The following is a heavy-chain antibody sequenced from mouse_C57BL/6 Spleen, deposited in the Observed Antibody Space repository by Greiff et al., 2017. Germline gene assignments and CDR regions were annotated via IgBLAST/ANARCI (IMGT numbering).Heavy chain of an antibody. D-gene: IGHD1-1*01. V-gene: IGHV1-52*01. CDR3: ARRGTTVIFDY. CDR1: GYTFTSYW. Sequence: QVHVKQPGAELVRPGSSVKLSCKASGYTFTSYWMHWVKQRPIQGLEWIGNIDPSDSETHYNQKFKDKATLTVDKSSSTAYMQLSSLTSEDSAVYYCARRGTTVIFDYWCKGTTLTVSS. CDR2: IDPSDSET. J-gene: IGHJ2*01.